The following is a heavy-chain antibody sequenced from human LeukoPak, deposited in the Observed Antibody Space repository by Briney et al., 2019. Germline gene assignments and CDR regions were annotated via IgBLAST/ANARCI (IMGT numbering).Heavy chain of an antibody. D-gene: IGHD3-22*01. CDR1: GFTVSSNY. CDR3: ARDRNYYDSSGYHRVDY. V-gene: IGHV3-11*04. J-gene: IGHJ4*02. Sequence: GGSLRLSCAASGFTVSSNYISWIRQAPGKGLEWISYISSSGSTIYYADSVKGRFTISRDNAKNSLYLQMNSLRAEDTAVYYCARDRNYYDSSGYHRVDYWGQGTLVTVSS. CDR2: ISSSGSTI.